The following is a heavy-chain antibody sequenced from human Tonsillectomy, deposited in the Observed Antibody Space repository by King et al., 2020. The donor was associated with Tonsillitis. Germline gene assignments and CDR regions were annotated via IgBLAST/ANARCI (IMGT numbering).Heavy chain of an antibody. CDR3: ARASPDVAIDS. V-gene: IGHV6-1*01. CDR1: GDSVSGSTIA. CDR2: TYYRSRWFY. Sequence: VQLQQSGPGVVKPSETLSLTCVVSGDSVSGSTIAWNWIRQSPSRGLEWLGRTYYRSRWFYEYAISIRSRMTINADTSKDQFSLRLSSVTPEDTAMYYCARASPDVAIDSWGQGTLGTVSS. J-gene: IGHJ4*02.